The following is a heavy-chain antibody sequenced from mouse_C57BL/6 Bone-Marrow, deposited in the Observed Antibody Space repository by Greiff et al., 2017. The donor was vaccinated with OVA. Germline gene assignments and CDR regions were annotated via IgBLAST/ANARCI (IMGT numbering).Heavy chain of an antibody. D-gene: IGHD2-5*01. Sequence: VQLKESGPGLVQPSQSLSITCTASGFSLTSYGVHWVRQSPGKGLEWLGVIWSGGSTDYNAACISRLSISKDNSKSQVFFKMNSLQADYTAIYYCGSDSNYLYYFGYWGQCSTLTVSS. CDR1: GFSLTSYG. CDR2: IWSGGST. CDR3: GSDSNYLYYFGY. J-gene: IGHJ2*01. V-gene: IGHV2-2*01.